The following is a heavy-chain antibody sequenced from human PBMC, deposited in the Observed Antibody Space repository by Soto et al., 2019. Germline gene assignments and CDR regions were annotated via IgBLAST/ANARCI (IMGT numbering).Heavy chain of an antibody. V-gene: IGHV4-30-2*01. D-gene: IGHD3-10*01. Sequence: PSETLSLTCAVSGCSISSGGYSWSWIRQPPGKGLEWIGYIYHSGSTYYNPSLKSRVTISVDRSKNQFSLKLSSVDATDTAVYHCARHLSVRAVFDFWGQGTQVTVSS. J-gene: IGHJ4*02. CDR3: ARHLSVRAVFDF. CDR2: IYHSGST. CDR1: GCSISSGGYS.